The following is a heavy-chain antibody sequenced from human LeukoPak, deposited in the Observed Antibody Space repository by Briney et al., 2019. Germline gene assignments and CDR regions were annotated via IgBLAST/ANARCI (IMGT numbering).Heavy chain of an antibody. CDR2: ISAYNGNT. J-gene: IGHJ6*02. Sequence: ASVKVSCKTSGYPFAGYYIHWVRQAPGQGLEWMGWISAYNGNTNYAQKLQGRVTMTTDTSTSTAYMELRSLRSDDTAVYYCARETCSSTSCYLNYYYGMDVWGQGTTVTVSS. V-gene: IGHV1-18*01. CDR1: GYPFAGYY. CDR3: ARETCSSTSCYLNYYYGMDV. D-gene: IGHD2-2*01.